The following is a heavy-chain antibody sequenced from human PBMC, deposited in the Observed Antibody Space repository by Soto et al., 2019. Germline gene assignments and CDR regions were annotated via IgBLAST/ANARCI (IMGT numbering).Heavy chain of an antibody. J-gene: IGHJ5*02. CDR1: GYSFTNND. V-gene: IGHV1-8*01. CDR3: ARMETFGSLNWFDP. D-gene: IGHD3-16*01. CDR2: MNPGSGDT. Sequence: ASVKVSCKASGYSFTNNDVSWVRQATGQGLEWMGWMNPGSGDTGYAQKFQGRVTMTRDISIATAYMELSSLRSDDTAIYYCARMETFGSLNWFDPPGPGTLVTVSS.